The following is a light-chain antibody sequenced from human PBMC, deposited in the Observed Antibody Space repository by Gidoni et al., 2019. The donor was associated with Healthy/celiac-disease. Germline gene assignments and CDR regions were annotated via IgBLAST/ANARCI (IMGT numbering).Light chain of an antibody. CDR3: QQYGSSPLT. J-gene: IGKJ4*01. CDR1: QSVSSSY. CDR2: GAS. Sequence: IVLTQSPGTLSLSPGERATVACRASQSVSSSYLAWYQQKPGQAPRLLIYGASSRATGIPDRCSGSGSGTDFTLTISRLEPEDFAVYYCQQYGSSPLTFGGXTKVEIK. V-gene: IGKV3-20*01.